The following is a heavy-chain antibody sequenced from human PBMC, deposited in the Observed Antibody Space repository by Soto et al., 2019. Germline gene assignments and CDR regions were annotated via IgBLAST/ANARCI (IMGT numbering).Heavy chain of an antibody. J-gene: IGHJ4*02. D-gene: IGHD3-10*01. CDR2: FTRNGNT. CDR1: GFTFSNYA. CDR3: AREFAPGSPKYDY. Sequence: GGSLRLSCAASGFTFSNYAMSWVRQPPGKGLEWVSTFTRNGNTYYADSVKGRFTISRDNSKNTLSLQMDSLRAEDTAVYYCAREFAPGSPKYDYWGLGTLVTVSS. V-gene: IGHV3-23*01.